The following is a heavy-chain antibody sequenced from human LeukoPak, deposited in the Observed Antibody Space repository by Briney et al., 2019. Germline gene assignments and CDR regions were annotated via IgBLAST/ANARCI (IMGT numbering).Heavy chain of an antibody. CDR1: GFTFSSYA. D-gene: IGHD2-15*01. Sequence: GGSLRLSCAASGFTFSSYAMSWVRQAPGKGLEWVSAISGSGGSTYYADSVKGRSTISRDNSKNTLYLQMNSLRAEDTAVYYCARPWCSGGSCYSNPNNYFDYWGQGTLVTVSS. CDR3: ARPWCSGGSCYSNPNNYFDY. V-gene: IGHV3-23*01. J-gene: IGHJ4*02. CDR2: ISGSGGST.